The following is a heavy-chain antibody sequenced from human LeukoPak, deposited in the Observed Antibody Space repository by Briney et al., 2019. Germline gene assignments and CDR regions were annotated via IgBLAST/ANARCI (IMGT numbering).Heavy chain of an antibody. V-gene: IGHV3-30-3*01. Sequence: GGSLRLSCAASGFTFSSYAMHWVRQALGKGLEWVAVTSHDESNKYYADSVKGRFTISRDNSYDTLYLQMNSLRLEDTAVYYCARDTFGSIDYWGQGILVTVSS. CDR2: TSHDESNK. D-gene: IGHD2/OR15-2a*01. CDR3: ARDTFGSIDY. CDR1: GFTFSSYA. J-gene: IGHJ4*02.